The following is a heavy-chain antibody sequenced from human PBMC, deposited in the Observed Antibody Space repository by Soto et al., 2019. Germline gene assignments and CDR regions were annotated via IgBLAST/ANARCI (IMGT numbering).Heavy chain of an antibody. CDR3: ARDTAMNYYYYGMDV. CDR2: INPNSGGT. V-gene: IGHV1-2*04. Sequence: QVQLVQSGAEVKKPGASVKVSCKASGYTFTGYYMYWVRQAPGQGLEWMGWINPNSGGTNYAQKXQXCXTMXRDTSISTAYMELSRLRSDDTAVYYCARDTAMNYYYYGMDVWGQGTTVTVSS. J-gene: IGHJ6*02. CDR1: GYTFTGYY. D-gene: IGHD5-18*01.